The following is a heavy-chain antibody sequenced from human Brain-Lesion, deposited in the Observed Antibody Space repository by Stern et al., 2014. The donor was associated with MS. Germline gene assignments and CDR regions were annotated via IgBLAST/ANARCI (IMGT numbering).Heavy chain of an antibody. V-gene: IGHV3-7*01. J-gene: IGHJ5*02. D-gene: IGHD6-13*01. CDR2: IKEDGTEK. CDR1: GMTVSFSW. Sequence: EVQLVESGGGLVQPGGSLRLSCAASGMTVSFSWMSWVRQAPGKGLEWVANIKEDGTEKFYVDSVKGRFTISRDNSKNTLYLQMNNLRVEDTAVYYCARDTWYGGCFDPRGQGTLVTVSS. CDR3: ARDTWYGGCFDP.